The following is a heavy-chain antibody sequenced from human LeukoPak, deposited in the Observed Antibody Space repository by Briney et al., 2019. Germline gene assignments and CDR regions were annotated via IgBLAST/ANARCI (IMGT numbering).Heavy chain of an antibody. CDR3: ASSPRAYCGGDCYLGY. V-gene: IGHV4-39*01. J-gene: IGHJ4*02. CDR2: IYYSGST. CDR1: GGSISSSSYY. Sequence: SETLSLTCTVSGGSISSSSYYWGWIRQPPGKGLEWIGSIYYSGSTYYNPSLKSRVTISVDTSKNQFSLKLSSVTAADTAVYYCASSPRAYCGGDCYLGYWGQGTLVTVSS. D-gene: IGHD2-21*02.